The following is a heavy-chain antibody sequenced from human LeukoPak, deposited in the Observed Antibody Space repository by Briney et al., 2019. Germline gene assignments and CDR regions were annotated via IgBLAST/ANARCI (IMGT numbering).Heavy chain of an antibody. J-gene: IGHJ6*03. Sequence: GGSLRLSCEASAFTLSSYNMNWVRQTPGQGLEWVSSITSGSSHIYYADSVKGRFTISRDNAKSSLYLQMNSLRAEDTAVYYCARDPYSGSYGADYYYYMDVWGKGTTVTISS. CDR2: ITSGSSHI. CDR1: AFTLSSYN. CDR3: ARDPYSGSYGADYYYYMDV. D-gene: IGHD1-26*01. V-gene: IGHV3-21*01.